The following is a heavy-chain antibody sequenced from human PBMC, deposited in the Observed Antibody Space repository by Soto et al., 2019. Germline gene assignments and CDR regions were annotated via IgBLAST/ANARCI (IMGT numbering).Heavy chain of an antibody. V-gene: IGHV1-24*01. CDR1: GYTLTELS. J-gene: IGHJ6*02. CDR3: SGAAMVFGDYYYGMDV. Sequence: ASVKVSCKVSGYTLTELSMHWVRQAPGKGLEWMGGFDPEDGETIYAQKFQGRVTMTEDTSTDTAHMELSSLRSEDTAVYYCSGAAMVFGDYYYGMDVWGQGTTVTVSS. CDR2: FDPEDGET. D-gene: IGHD3-3*01.